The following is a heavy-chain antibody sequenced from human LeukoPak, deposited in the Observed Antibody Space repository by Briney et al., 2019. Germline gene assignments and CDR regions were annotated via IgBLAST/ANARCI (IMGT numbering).Heavy chain of an antibody. CDR3: ASRGYCSSTSCYTVDY. CDR1: GFTFSSYG. J-gene: IGHJ4*02. D-gene: IGHD2-2*02. V-gene: IGHV3-30*02. CDR2: IRYDGSNK. Sequence: GGSLRLSCAASGFTFSSYGMHWVRQAPGKELEWVAFIRYDGSNKYYADSVKGRFTISRDNSKNTLYLQMNSLRAEDTAVYYCASRGYCSSTSCYTVDYWGQGTLVTVSS.